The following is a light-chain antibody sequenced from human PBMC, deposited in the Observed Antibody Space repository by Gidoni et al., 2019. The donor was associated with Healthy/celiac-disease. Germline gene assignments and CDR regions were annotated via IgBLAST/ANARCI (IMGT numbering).Light chain of an antibody. V-gene: IGKV1-12*01. Sequence: DIQMTQSPSSVSASVGDRVTITCRASQGISRWLACYQQKPGKAPKLLIYAASSLQSGVPSRFSGSGSGTDFTLTISSLQPEDFATYYCQQANSFPITLGQGTRLEIK. J-gene: IGKJ5*01. CDR3: QQANSFPIT. CDR2: AAS. CDR1: QGISRW.